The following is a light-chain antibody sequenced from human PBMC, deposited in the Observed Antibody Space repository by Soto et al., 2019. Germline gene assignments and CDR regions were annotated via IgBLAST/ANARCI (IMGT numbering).Light chain of an antibody. V-gene: IGLV2-14*01. CDR2: EVT. Sequence: QSVLTQPPSVSGSLGQSITMSCTGTSTDVGGYNFVSWYQQHPDKAPKLLIYEVTNRPLGVSNRFSGSKSGNTASLTISGLQAEDESDYYCSSYTSTGTPVFGTGTKLTVL. CDR3: SSYTSTGTPV. J-gene: IGLJ1*01. CDR1: STDVGGYNF.